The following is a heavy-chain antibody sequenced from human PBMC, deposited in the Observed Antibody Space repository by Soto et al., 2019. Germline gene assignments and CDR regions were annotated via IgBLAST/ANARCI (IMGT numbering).Heavy chain of an antibody. V-gene: IGHV3-23*01. CDR3: AKRSSSSTFDY. D-gene: IGHD6-6*01. Sequence: EVQLLESGGGLVQPGESLRLSCAASGFTFSSYAMSWVRQAPGKGLEWVSVISGSDDSTYYADSVKGRFTISRDNSKNTLYLQMNSLRAGYTAVYYCAKRSSSSTFDYWGQGSLVTVSS. J-gene: IGHJ4*02. CDR2: ISGSDDST. CDR1: GFTFSSYA.